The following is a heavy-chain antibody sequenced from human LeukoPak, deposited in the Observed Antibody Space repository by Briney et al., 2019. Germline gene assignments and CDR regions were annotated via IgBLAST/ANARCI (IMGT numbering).Heavy chain of an antibody. Sequence: SETLSLTCTVSGGSISSSSYYWGWIRQPPAKVLERIGSIYYSGSTYYKPSLKSRVTISVDTSKNQFSLKLSSVTAADTAVYYCARRLSSSWYNWFDPWGQGTLVTVSS. CDR2: IYYSGST. V-gene: IGHV4-39*01. J-gene: IGHJ5*02. D-gene: IGHD6-13*01. CDR1: GGSISSSSYY. CDR3: ARRLSSSWYNWFDP.